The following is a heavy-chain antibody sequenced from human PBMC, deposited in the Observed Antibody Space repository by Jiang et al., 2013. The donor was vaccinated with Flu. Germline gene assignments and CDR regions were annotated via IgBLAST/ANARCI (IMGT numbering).Heavy chain of an antibody. CDR3: ASTAITGTTQNHNLTLGVMDV. Sequence: LLKPSETLSLTCTVSGGSISSYYWSWIRQPPGKGLEWIGYIYYSGSTNYNPSLKSRVTISVDTSKNQFSLKLSSVTAADTAVYYCASTAITGTTQNHNLTLGVMDVWGQGTTVTVSS. CDR1: GGSISSYY. CDR2: IYYSGST. D-gene: IGHD1-7*01. V-gene: IGHV4-59*01. J-gene: IGHJ6*02.